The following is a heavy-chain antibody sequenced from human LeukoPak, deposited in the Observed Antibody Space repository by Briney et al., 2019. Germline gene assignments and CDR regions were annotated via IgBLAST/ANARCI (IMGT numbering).Heavy chain of an antibody. CDR3: AREKTWPPNDAFDI. V-gene: IGHV3-64*01. Sequence: GGSLRLSCAASGFIFNTYVMFWVRQAPGKGLEYVSSISSNGVNTYYGNSVKGRFTISRDNSKNTLYLQMNSLRAEDTAVYYCAREKTWPPNDAFDIWAQGTRLPVFS. D-gene: IGHD5-12*01. CDR2: ISSNGVNT. CDR1: GFIFNTYV. J-gene: IGHJ3*02.